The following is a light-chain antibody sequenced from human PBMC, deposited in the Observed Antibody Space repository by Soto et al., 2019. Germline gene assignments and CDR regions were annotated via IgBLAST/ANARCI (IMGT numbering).Light chain of an antibody. CDR3: RRCNNGAIT. Sequence: VLTQHIGTPSLCGGERATLSASASQSVSSSQLAWYQRKPGQAPRLLIYGASTRATGFPARFSGSGAGTEFTLTISILQSEEFAVYDCRRCNNGAITVGEGTRLDIK. V-gene: IGKV3-15*01. CDR2: GAS. J-gene: IGKJ5*01. CDR1: QSVSSS.